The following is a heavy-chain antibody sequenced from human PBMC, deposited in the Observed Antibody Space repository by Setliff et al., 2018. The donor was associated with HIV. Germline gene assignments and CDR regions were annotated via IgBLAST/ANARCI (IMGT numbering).Heavy chain of an antibody. Sequence: GGSLRLSCAASGFTFSSYEMNWVRQAPGKGLELVSYISHTGSTVYYADSVKGRFTISRDNAENSLYLQMNSLRAEDTAVYYCAGEMATFYAFDIWGQGTMVTVSS. D-gene: IGHD5-12*01. J-gene: IGHJ3*02. CDR3: AGEMATFYAFDI. CDR1: GFTFSSYE. V-gene: IGHV3-48*03. CDR2: ISHTGSTV.